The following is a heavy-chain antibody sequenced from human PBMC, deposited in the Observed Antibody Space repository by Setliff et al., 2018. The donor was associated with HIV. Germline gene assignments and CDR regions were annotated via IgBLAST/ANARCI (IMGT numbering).Heavy chain of an antibody. CDR2: VTPILHTT. CDR1: GDTFSTYV. D-gene: IGHD5-18*01. J-gene: IGHJ5*02. CDR3: ARGGPGSSFGYDWFDP. V-gene: IGHV1-69*10. Sequence: SVKVSCKSSGDTFSTYVFTWVRQAPGQGLEWMGGVTPILHTTNYAQKFQGRVTITADISTRTVYMELSSLRSEDTAIYYCARGGPGSSFGYDWFDPWGQGTPVTVSS.